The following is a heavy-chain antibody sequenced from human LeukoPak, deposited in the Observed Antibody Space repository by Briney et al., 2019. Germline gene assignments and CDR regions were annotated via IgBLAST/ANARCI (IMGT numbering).Heavy chain of an antibody. J-gene: IGHJ3*02. Sequence: PSETLSLTCTVSGYSISSGYYWGWIRQPPGKWLEWIGSIYHSGSTYYNPSLKSRVTISLDTSRNQFSLKLNSVTAADTAVYYCAKSNGYGLIDIWGQGTMVTVSS. CDR1: GYSISSGYY. CDR2: IYHSGST. V-gene: IGHV4-38-2*02. CDR3: AKSNGYGLIDI. D-gene: IGHD3-22*01.